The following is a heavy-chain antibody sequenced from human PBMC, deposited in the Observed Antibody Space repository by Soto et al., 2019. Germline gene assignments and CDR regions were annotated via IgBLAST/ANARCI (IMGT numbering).Heavy chain of an antibody. CDR1: GYTFTSYD. J-gene: IGHJ4*02. Sequence: ASVKVSCKASGYTFTSYDINWLRQSTGQGLEWMGWMNPNSGNTGYAQKFQGRVTMTRNTSISTAYMELSSLRSEDTAVYYCARSVHDSSGYYYVDYWGQGTLVTVSS. CDR3: ARSVHDSSGYYYVDY. CDR2: MNPNSGNT. D-gene: IGHD3-22*01. V-gene: IGHV1-8*01.